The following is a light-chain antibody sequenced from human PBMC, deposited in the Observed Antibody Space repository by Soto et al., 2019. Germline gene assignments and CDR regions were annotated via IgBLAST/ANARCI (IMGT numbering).Light chain of an antibody. CDR2: RLS. V-gene: IGKV2-30*01. J-gene: IGKJ1*01. Sequence: DVVMAQSPLSLPVTLGQPASISCRSSQSLVSADGNTYLNWFHQRPGQSPRRLIYRLSNRDSGVXDXXSGSGSGTDFTLNISRVEAEYVGVYCCLQGSHWPWTFGQGTKVEI. CDR1: QSLVSADGNTY. CDR3: LQGSHWPWT.